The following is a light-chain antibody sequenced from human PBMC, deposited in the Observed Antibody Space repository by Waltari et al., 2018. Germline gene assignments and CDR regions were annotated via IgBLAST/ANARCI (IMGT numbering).Light chain of an antibody. Sequence: FILTQSHSVSESPGRTVTISCSGSGGSFATNYVQWYQQRPGSAPTTVIYADNQRPSGLPDRFSGSVNSSSNSASLAISGLQTEDEADYYCQSYDGDRSWVFGGGTKLTGL. V-gene: IGLV6-57*02. J-gene: IGLJ3*02. CDR1: GGSFATNY. CDR2: ADN. CDR3: QSYDGDRSWV.